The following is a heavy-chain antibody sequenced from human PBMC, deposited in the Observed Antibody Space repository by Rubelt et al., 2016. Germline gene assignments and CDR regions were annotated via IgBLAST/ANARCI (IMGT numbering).Heavy chain of an antibody. D-gene: IGHD5-18*01. J-gene: IGHJ4*02. CDR1: GGSISSSSYY. CDR2: IYYSGYT. V-gene: IGHV4-39*01. Sequence: QLQLQESGPGLVKPSETLSLTCTVSGGSISSSSYYWGWIRQPPGKGLEWIGSIYYSGYTYYNPSLKSRVTISVDTSKTQFSLKLSSVTAADTAIYYCVRTKQQYSYGSEDYWGQGTLVTVSS. CDR3: VRTKQQYSYGSEDY.